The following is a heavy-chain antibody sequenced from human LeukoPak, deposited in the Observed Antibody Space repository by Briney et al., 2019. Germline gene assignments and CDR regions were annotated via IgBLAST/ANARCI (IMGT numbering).Heavy chain of an antibody. V-gene: IGHV3-7*01. J-gene: IGHJ5*02. D-gene: IGHD3-3*01. CDR1: GFTFSSYW. CDR3: ARVKVTIFGVVMGRWFDP. CDR2: IKQDGSEK. Sequence: PGGSLRLSCAASGFTFSSYWMSWVRQAPGKGLEWVANIKQDGSEKYYVDSVKGRFTISRDNAKNSLYLQMNSLRAGDTAVYYCARVKVTIFGVVMGRWFDPWGQGTLVTVSS.